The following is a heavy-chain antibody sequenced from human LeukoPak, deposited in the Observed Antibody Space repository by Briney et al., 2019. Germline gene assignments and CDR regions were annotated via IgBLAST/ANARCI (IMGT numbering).Heavy chain of an antibody. CDR3: AKDRMEKWLPDAFDI. J-gene: IGHJ3*02. D-gene: IGHD5-12*01. Sequence: GGSLRLSCAASGFTVSSNYMSWVRQAPGKGLDWVSVIYSGGSTYYADSVKGRFTISRDNSKNTLYLQMNSLRAEDTAVYYCAKDRMEKWLPDAFDIWGQGTMVTVSS. CDR2: IYSGGST. V-gene: IGHV3-66*01. CDR1: GFTVSSNY.